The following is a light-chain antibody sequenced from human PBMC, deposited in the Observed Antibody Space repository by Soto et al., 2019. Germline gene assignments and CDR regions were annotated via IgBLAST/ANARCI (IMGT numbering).Light chain of an antibody. J-gene: IGKJ2*01. CDR2: DAS. CDR1: QSIRNS. Sequence: EIVMTQSPASLSVSPGETATLSCRASQSIRNSLAWYQQKPGQAPSLVIYDASTRATGSPARFSGSGSGTEFTLTISSLQSEDSALYYCQQYNNWPPRTFGQGTKLEIK. V-gene: IGKV3-15*01. CDR3: QQYNNWPPRT.